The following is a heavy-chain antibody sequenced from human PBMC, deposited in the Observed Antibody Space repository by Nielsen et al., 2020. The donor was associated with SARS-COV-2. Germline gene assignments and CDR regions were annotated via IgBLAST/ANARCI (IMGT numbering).Heavy chain of an antibody. CDR2: ISGSGGST. CDR1: GFTFSSYA. V-gene: IGHV3-23*01. D-gene: IGHD6-13*01. J-gene: IGHJ4*02. Sequence: GGSLRLSCAASGFTFSSYAMSWVRQAPGKGLEWVSAISGSGGSTYYADSVKGRFTISRDNSKNSLYLQMNSLRAEDTALYYCAKLSSSWNNVDYWGQGTLVTVSS. CDR3: AKLSSSWNNVDY.